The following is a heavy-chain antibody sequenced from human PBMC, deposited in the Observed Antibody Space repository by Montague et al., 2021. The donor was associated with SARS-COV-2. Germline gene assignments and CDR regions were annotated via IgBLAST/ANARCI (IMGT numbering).Heavy chain of an antibody. CDR2: IYYSGST. V-gene: IGHV4-31*03. CDR1: GGSTSSGGYY. D-gene: IGHD2-8*01. CDR3: ARAASDIVLMVYAIRAFDI. Sequence: TLSLTCTVSGGSTSSGGYYWSWIRQHPGKGLEWIGYIYYSGSTYYXXXLKSRVTISVDTSKNQFSLKLSSVTAADTAVYYCARAASDIVLMVYAIRAFDIWGQGTMVTVSS. J-gene: IGHJ3*02.